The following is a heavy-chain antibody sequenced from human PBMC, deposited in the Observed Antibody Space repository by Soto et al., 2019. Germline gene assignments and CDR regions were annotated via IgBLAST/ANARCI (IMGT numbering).Heavy chain of an antibody. CDR2: IKSKTDGGTT. CDR1: GVTFINAW. V-gene: IGHV3-15*01. D-gene: IGHD2-2*01. Sequence: KAGGSLRLSCAASGVTFINAWMSSVRQAPGKGREWGGGIKSKTDGGTTDYAAPVKGRFTISRDDSKNTLYLQMNSLNTEDTAVYYCTTEVPHWGQGTLVTVSS. CDR3: TTEVPH. J-gene: IGHJ4*02.